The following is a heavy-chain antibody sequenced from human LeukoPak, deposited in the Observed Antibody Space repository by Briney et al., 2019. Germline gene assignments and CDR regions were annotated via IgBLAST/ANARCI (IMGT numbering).Heavy chain of an antibody. J-gene: IGHJ6*03. V-gene: IGHV3-53*01. CDR1: GFTVSFNY. CDR3: ARAQWRTYSYYYMDV. CDR2: IYSGGST. D-gene: IGHD6-19*01. Sequence: PGGSLRLSCAASGFTVSFNYMSWVRQAPGKGLEWISVIYSGGSTYYAGSVKGRFTISRDDSKNTLYLQMNSLRAEDTAIYYCARAQWRTYSYYYMDVWGKGTTVTVSS.